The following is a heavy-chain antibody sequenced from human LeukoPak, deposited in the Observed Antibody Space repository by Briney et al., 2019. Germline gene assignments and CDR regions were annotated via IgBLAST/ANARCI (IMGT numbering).Heavy chain of an antibody. CDR3: ATSEYYYDSSGPKALY. Sequence: PGGSLRLSCAASGFTFSSYGMHWVRQAPGKGLEWVAFIRYDGSNKYYADSVKGRFTISRDNSKNTLYLQMNSLRAEDTAVYYCATSEYYYDSSGPKALYWGQGTLVTVSS. CDR2: IRYDGSNK. CDR1: GFTFSSYG. D-gene: IGHD3-22*01. J-gene: IGHJ4*02. V-gene: IGHV3-30*02.